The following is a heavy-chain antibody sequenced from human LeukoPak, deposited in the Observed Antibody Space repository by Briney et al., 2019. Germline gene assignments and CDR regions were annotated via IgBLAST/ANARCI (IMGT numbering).Heavy chain of an antibody. J-gene: IGHJ6*03. Sequence: GGSLRLSCAASGFTFSSYSMNWVRQAPGKGLEWVSSISSSSSYIYYADSVKGRFTISRDNAKNSLYLQMNSLRAEDTAVYYCARDGVHPGIVGATGYYYYYMDVWGKGTTVTVSS. D-gene: IGHD1-26*01. CDR1: GFTFSSYS. CDR3: ARDGVHPGIVGATGYYYYYMDV. V-gene: IGHV3-21*01. CDR2: ISSSSSYI.